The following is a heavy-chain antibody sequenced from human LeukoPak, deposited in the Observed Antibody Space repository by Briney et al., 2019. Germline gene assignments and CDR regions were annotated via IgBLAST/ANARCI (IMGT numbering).Heavy chain of an antibody. D-gene: IGHD6-13*01. CDR2: TYYRSKWYN. Sequence: SQTLPLTCATSGDSVSSNSAAWNWIRQSPSRGLEWLGRTYYRSKWYNDYAVSVKSRITINPDTSKNQFSLQLNSVTPEDTAVYYCARTSYSSSWYRPAYYFDYWGQGTLVTVSS. J-gene: IGHJ4*02. CDR3: ARTSYSSSWYRPAYYFDY. V-gene: IGHV6-1*01. CDR1: GDSVSSNSAA.